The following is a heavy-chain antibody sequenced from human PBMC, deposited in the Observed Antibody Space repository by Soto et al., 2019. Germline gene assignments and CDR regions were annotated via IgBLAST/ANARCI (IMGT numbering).Heavy chain of an antibody. CDR2: INHSGST. CDR1: GGSFSGYY. Sequence: SETLSLTCAVYGGSFSGYYWSWIRPPPGKGLEWIGEINHSGSTNYNPSLKSRVTISVDTSKNQFSLKLSSVTAADTAVYYCARGPRTPAAAGMLDYWGQGTLVTVSS. J-gene: IGHJ4*02. CDR3: ARGPRTPAAAGMLDY. D-gene: IGHD6-13*01. V-gene: IGHV4-34*01.